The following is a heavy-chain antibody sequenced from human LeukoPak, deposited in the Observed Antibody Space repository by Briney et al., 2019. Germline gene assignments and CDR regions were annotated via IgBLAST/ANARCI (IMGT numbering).Heavy chain of an antibody. CDR1: GYTFTGYY. CDR3: ARSDIVGATINY. CDR2: INPNSGGT. Sequence: TSVKVSCKASGYTFTGYYMHWVRQAPGQGLEWMGWINPNSGGTNYAQKFQGRVTMTRDTSISTAYMELSRLRSDDTAVYYCARSDIVGATINYWGQGTLVTVSS. D-gene: IGHD1-26*01. J-gene: IGHJ4*02. V-gene: IGHV1-2*02.